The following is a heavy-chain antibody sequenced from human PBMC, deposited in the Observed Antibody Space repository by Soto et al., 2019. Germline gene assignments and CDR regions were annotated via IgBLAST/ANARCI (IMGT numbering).Heavy chain of an antibody. Sequence: GASVNVSCKTSGYTFTTYAIHWVRQAPGGGLEWVGWVTGGTGDTKYAREFQGRVTITRNISASTSYMELSSLTSEDTAVYYCAREYPGFDPWGQGTLVTVSS. CDR2: VTGGTGDT. V-gene: IGHV1-3*01. J-gene: IGHJ5*02. CDR1: GYTFTTYA. CDR3: AREYPGFDP.